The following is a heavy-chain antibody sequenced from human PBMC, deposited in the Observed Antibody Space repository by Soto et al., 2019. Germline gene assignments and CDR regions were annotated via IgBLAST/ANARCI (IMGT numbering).Heavy chain of an antibody. CDR1: GFTFSSYG. V-gene: IGHV3-30*18. D-gene: IGHD6-13*01. Sequence: PGGSLRLSCAASGFTFSSYGMHWVRQAPGKGLEWVAVISYDGSNKYYADSVKGRFTISRDNSKNTLYLQMNSLRAEDTAVYYCAKARIAAAGTSAFDIWGQGTMVTVSS. CDR3: AKARIAAAGTSAFDI. J-gene: IGHJ3*02. CDR2: ISYDGSNK.